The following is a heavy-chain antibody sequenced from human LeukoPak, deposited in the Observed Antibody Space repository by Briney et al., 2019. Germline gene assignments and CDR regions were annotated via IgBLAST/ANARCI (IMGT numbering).Heavy chain of an antibody. D-gene: IGHD6-13*01. CDR3: ASGGYGSWSNDAFDI. Sequence: GASVKVSCKASGYTFTSYDINWVRQATGRGLEWMGWMNPNSGNTGYAQKFQGRVTMTRNTSISTAYMELSSLRSEDTAVYYCASGGYGSWSNDAFDIWGQGTMVTVSS. J-gene: IGHJ3*02. CDR2: MNPNSGNT. V-gene: IGHV1-8*01. CDR1: GYTFTSYD.